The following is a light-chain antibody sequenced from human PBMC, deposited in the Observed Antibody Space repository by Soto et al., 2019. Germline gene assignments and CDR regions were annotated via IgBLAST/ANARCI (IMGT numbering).Light chain of an antibody. J-gene: IGLJ2*01. CDR1: SSNIGAGYD. CDR3: QPYDSTLSGVV. Sequence: QAVVTQPPSVSGAPGQRVTISCTGSSSNIGAGYDVHWYQHLPGTAPKLLIYFNNNRPSGVPDRFSGSKSGTSASLAITGLRPEDEASYFCQPYDSTLSGVVFGGGTQLTV. CDR2: FNN. V-gene: IGLV1-40*01.